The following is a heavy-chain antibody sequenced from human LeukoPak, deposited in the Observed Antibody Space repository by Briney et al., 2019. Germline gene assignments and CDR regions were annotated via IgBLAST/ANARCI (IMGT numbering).Heavy chain of an antibody. CDR1: GFTFNSYG. J-gene: IGHJ4*02. V-gene: IGHV3-33*01. CDR3: ARDRVVALSQNFDQ. CDR2: VWYDGSKK. Sequence: GGSLRLSCATSGFTFNSYGIHWVRQAPGKGLEWVAVVWYDGSKKYYADSVKGRFTISRDNSKNTVYLQMNSLRAEDTAVYYCARDRVVALSQNFDQWGQGTLVTVSS. D-gene: IGHD2-15*01.